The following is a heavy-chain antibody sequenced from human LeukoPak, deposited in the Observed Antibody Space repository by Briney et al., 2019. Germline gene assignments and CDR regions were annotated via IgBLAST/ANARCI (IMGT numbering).Heavy chain of an antibody. D-gene: IGHD1-1*01. V-gene: IGHV4-31*03. CDR1: GGSMGRGAYY. J-gene: IGHJ5*02. CDR3: ARVPTPYDTTGLLDP. CDR2: IYYTGTT. Sequence: PSETLSLTCTVSGGSMGRGAYYWSWVRQSPGKGLEWIGYIYYTGTTNYNPSLKSRVTMSVDTSKNQFSLNLSSVTAADTAVYYCARVPTPYDTTGLLDPWGQGALVTVSS.